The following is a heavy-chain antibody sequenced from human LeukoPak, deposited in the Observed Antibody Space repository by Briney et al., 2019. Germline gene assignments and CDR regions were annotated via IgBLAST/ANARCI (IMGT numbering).Heavy chain of an antibody. CDR2: IWYDGSNK. CDR1: GFTFSSYG. CDR3: ARDCCSGWYGDDY. D-gene: IGHD6-19*01. J-gene: IGHJ4*02. Sequence: GGSLRLSCAASGFTFSSYGMRWVRQAPGKGLEWVAVIWYDGSNKYYADSVKGRFTISRDNSKNTLYLQMNSLRAEDTAVYYCARDCCSGWYGDDYWGQGTLVTVSS. V-gene: IGHV3-33*01.